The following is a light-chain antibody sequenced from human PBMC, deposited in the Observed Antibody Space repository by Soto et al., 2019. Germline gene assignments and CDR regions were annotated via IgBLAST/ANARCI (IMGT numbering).Light chain of an antibody. Sequence: DIQMTRSPSTLSASVGDRVTITCRASQGISSWLAWYQQKPGKAPKLLIYKASSLERGVPSRSSGSGSGTEFTLTISSLQPDDFATYYCQQYNAYWTFGQGTKVDNK. V-gene: IGKV1-5*03. CDR2: KAS. CDR1: QGISSW. J-gene: IGKJ1*01. CDR3: QQYNAYWT.